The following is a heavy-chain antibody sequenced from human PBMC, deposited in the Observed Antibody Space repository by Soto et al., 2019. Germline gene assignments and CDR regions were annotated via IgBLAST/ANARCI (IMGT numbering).Heavy chain of an antibody. V-gene: IGHV4-34*01. J-gene: IGHJ5*02. Sequence: SETLSLTCAFYGGSFSGYYWSWIRQPPGKGLEWMGEINHSGSTNYNPSLKRRLTISVDTSKHQFSMKLSSVTAADTAVYYCARNSINDYIWGSYGHCFDLWGQGTMVTVSS. CDR2: INHSGST. CDR1: GGSFSGYY. CDR3: ARNSINDYIWGSYGHCFDL. D-gene: IGHD3-16*01.